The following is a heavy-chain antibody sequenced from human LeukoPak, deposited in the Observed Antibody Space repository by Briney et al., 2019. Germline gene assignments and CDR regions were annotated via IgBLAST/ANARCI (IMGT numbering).Heavy chain of an antibody. CDR2: IYYSGST. CDR1: GGSISSSSYY. J-gene: IGHJ6*02. D-gene: IGHD3-3*01. Sequence: SETLSLTCTVSGGSISSSSYYWGWIRQPPGKGLEWIGSIYYSGSTYYNPSLKSRVTISIDTSKNQFSLKLSSVTAADTAVYYCARRSLLRFLEWLSSDYYYYYGMDVWGQGTTVTVSS. V-gene: IGHV4-39*01. CDR3: ARRSLLRFLEWLSSDYYYYYGMDV.